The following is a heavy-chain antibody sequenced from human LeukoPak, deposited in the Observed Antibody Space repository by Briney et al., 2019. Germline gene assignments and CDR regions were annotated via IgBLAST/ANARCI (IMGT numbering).Heavy chain of an antibody. CDR1: GYTFTSYG. Sequence: ASLKLSCKASGYTFTSYGINWGRQAPGPGLELMGWISAYNGNTNYAQKLQGRVTMTTDTSTSTAYMELRSLRSDDAAVYYCARDYLAYGDYEAPCDYWGQGTLVTVSS. CDR2: ISAYNGNT. V-gene: IGHV1-18*01. CDR3: ARDYLAYGDYEAPCDY. D-gene: IGHD4-17*01. J-gene: IGHJ4*02.